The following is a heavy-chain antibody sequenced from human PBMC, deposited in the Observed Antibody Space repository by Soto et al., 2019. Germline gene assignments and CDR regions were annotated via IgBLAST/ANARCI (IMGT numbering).Heavy chain of an antibody. CDR1: GFTVSNNY. J-gene: IGHJ4*02. CDR2: IYSGGYT. Sequence: EVQLVESGGGLIQPGGSLRLSCAVSGFTVSNNYMSWVRQAPGKGLEGVSVIYSGGYTAYGDSVKGRFTISRDNSKNTLFLKTKGRRPQPAAVFDWAPRGGGGGYWGQGTLVTVSS. V-gene: IGHV3-53*01. D-gene: IGHD3-10*01. CDR3: APRGGGGGY.